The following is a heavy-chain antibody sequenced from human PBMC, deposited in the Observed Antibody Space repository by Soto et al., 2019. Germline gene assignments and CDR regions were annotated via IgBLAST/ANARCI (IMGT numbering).Heavy chain of an antibody. CDR3: ARLQDSSGYYGEYYYGMDV. V-gene: IGHV1-3*01. J-gene: IGHJ6*02. D-gene: IGHD3-22*01. CDR2: INAGNGNT. Sequence: VKVSCKASGYTFTSYAMRWVRQAPGQRLEWMGWINAGNGNTKYSQKFQGRVTITRDTSASTAYMELSSLRSEDTAVYYCARLQDSSGYYGEYYYGMDVWGQGTTVTVSS. CDR1: GYTFTSYA.